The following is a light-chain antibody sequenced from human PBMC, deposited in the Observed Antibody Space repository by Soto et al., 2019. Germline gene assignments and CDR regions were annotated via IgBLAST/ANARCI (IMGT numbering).Light chain of an antibody. CDR2: RNN. J-gene: IGLJ3*02. CDR3: AAWDDSLSGLWV. Sequence: QSVLTQPPSASGTPGQSVTISCSGSATNIGNNYVSWYQHLPGTAPKVLIYRNNQRPSGVPDRFSGSKSGTSASLAISGLRSEDEGDYYCAAWDDSLSGLWVFGGGTELTVL. CDR1: ATNIGNNY. V-gene: IGLV1-47*01.